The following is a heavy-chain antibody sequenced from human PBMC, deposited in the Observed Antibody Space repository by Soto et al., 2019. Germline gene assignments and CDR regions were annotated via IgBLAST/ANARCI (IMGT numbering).Heavy chain of an antibody. CDR3: AKGVYGDYT. V-gene: IGHV3-23*01. CDR1: GFTFSAYA. D-gene: IGHD4-17*01. Sequence: EVQLLESGGGLIQPGGSLRLSCAGSGFTFSAYALTWVRQAPGKGPEWVSSINNRGDETHYADSVKGRFTISRDNSKTTLFLQMNSLRAEDTAVYYCAKGVYGDYTWGQGTLVTVSS. CDR2: INNRGDET. J-gene: IGHJ4*02.